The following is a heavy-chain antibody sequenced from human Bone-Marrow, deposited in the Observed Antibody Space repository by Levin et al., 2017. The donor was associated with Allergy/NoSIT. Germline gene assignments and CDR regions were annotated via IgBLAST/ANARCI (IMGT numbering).Heavy chain of an antibody. CDR3: ARHSIVLEGAFDI. CDR2: IYYSGST. J-gene: IGHJ3*02. V-gene: IGHV4-39*01. D-gene: IGHD2/OR15-2a*01. Sequence: PGGSLRLSCTVSGGSISSSSYYWGWIRQPPGKGLEWIGSIYYSGSTYYNPSLKSRVTISVDTSKNQFSLKLSSVTAADTAVYYCARHSIVLEGAFDIWGQGTMVTVSS. CDR1: GGSISSSSYY.